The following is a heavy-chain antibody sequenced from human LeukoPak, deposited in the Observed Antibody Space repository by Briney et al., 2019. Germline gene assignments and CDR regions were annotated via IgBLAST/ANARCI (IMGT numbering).Heavy chain of an antibody. V-gene: IGHV1-18*04. Sequence: ASVNVSCKASGYTFISCSISWVRQAPGQGLEWMGWISAYNGNTDYAQKLQGRVTMTTDTSTSTAYMELRSLRSDDTAVYYCARDKRHTYYYDSSDYFRWFDPWGQGTLVTVSS. CDR2: ISAYNGNT. J-gene: IGHJ5*02. CDR3: ARDKRHTYYYDSSDYFRWFDP. D-gene: IGHD3-22*01. CDR1: GYTFISCS.